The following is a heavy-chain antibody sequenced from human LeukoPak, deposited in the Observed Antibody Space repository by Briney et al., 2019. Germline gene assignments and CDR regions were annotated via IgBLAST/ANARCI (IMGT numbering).Heavy chain of an antibody. CDR1: GFNFSDYF. CDR3: VRDVGYYGGNHDY. V-gene: IGHV3-7*01. J-gene: IGHJ4*02. Sequence: GGPLRLSCAASGFNFSDYFLTWVRQAPGKGLEWVANINQDGNEKNYVDSLEGRFTISRDNAKRSLYLQMNSLRVDDTAMYYCVRDVGYYGGNHDYWGQGTLVIVSS. CDR2: INQDGNEK. D-gene: IGHD4-23*01.